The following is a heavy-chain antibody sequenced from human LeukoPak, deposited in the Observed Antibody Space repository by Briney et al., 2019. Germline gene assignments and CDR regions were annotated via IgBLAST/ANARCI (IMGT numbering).Heavy chain of an antibody. CDR1: GYTFTSYG. J-gene: IGHJ1*01. Sequence: GASVKVSCKASGYTFTSYGISWVRQAPGQGLEWMGWISAYNGNTNYAQKLQGRVTMTTDTSTSTAYMELRSLRSDDTAVYYCARVPRPKQDIVVVPAAMWYFQHWGQGTLVTVSS. V-gene: IGHV1-18*01. D-gene: IGHD2-2*01. CDR3: ARVPRPKQDIVVVPAAMWYFQH. CDR2: ISAYNGNT.